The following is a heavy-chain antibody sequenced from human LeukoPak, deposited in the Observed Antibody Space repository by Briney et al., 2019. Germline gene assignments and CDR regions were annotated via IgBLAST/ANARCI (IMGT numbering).Heavy chain of an antibody. CDR1: GFTFTDSA. CDR3: TRRYYHDSSGNYYGDY. Sequence: GALRLSCAASGFTFTDSAMHWFRQASGKGLEWVGRIRSKANNYATSYDASVKGRFTISRDDSKNTAFLQMDSLKTEDTAVYYCTRRYYHDSSGNYYGDYWGQGTRVTVSS. CDR2: IRSKANNYAT. J-gene: IGHJ4*02. V-gene: IGHV3-73*01. D-gene: IGHD3-22*01.